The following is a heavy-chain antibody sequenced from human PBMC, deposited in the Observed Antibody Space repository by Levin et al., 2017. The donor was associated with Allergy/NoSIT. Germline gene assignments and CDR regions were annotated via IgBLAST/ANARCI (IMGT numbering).Heavy chain of an antibody. Sequence: PGESLKISCAGSGFTFPNAHMNWVRQAPGKGLEWVGRIKTKIDGGTRDYAAPVKGRFTISRDDSKNTVFLQMKNLKAEDTAVYYCTSEMGWYFDLWGRGTLVTVSS. J-gene: IGHJ2*01. V-gene: IGHV3-15*07. D-gene: IGHD3-16*01. CDR3: TSEMGWYFDL. CDR1: GFTFPNAH. CDR2: IKTKIDGGTR.